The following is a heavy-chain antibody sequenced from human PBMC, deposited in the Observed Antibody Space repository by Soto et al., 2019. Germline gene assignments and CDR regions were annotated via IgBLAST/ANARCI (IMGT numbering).Heavy chain of an antibody. CDR1: GGSIRSSSYY. D-gene: IGHD4-17*01. J-gene: IGHJ6*02. CDR3: ASTSVVTYGMDV. V-gene: IGHV4-39*01. Sequence: SETLSLTCTVSGGSIRSSSYYWDWIRQPPGKGPEWIGSIFYSGSTYYNPSLKSRVTVSVDMSKNQLSLKLSSVTAAVTAVYYCASTSVVTYGMDVWGQGTTVTVSS. CDR2: IFYSGST.